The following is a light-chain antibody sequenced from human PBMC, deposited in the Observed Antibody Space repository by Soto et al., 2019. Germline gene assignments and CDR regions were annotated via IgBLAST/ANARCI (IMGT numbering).Light chain of an antibody. CDR1: KLGDKY. CDR2: QDS. Sequence: SYELTQPPSVSVSPGQTASITCSGEKLGDKYACWYQQKPGQSPVLVIYQDSKRPSGIPERFSGSNSGNTATLTISGTQAMDEADYYCQAWDSSTAVFGGGTKLTLL. J-gene: IGLJ2*01. CDR3: QAWDSSTAV. V-gene: IGLV3-1*01.